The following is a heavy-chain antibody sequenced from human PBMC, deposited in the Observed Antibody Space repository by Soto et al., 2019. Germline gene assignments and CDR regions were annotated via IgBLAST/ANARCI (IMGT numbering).Heavy chain of an antibody. D-gene: IGHD3-10*01. CDR2: ISNDGNNK. J-gene: IGHJ4*02. CDR3: AKDSGRGSADYYFDY. V-gene: IGHV3-30*18. Sequence: GGSLRLSCAASGFTFSAYGMHWVRQAPGKGLERVAVISNDGNNKYHADSVKGRFTISRDNSKNTLYLQMNNLRAEDTAVYYCAKDSGRGSADYYFDYWGQGTLVTVSS. CDR1: GFTFSAYG.